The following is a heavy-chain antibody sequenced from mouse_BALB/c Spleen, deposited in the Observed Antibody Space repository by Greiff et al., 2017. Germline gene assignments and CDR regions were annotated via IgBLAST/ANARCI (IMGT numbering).Heavy chain of an antibody. CDR1: GYTFTSYW. CDR2: INPSTGYT. Sequence: QVQLQQSGAELAKPGASVKMSCKASGYTFTSYWMHWVKQRPGQGLEWIGYINPSTGYTEYNQKFKDKATLTADKSSSTAYMQLSSLTSEDSAVYYCARQSITTVVATNYWGQGTTLTVSS. J-gene: IGHJ2*01. CDR3: ARQSITTVVATNY. D-gene: IGHD1-1*01. V-gene: IGHV1-7*01.